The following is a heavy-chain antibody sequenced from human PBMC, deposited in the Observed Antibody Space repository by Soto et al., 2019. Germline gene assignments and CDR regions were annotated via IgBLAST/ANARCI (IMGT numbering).Heavy chain of an antibody. CDR2: IHYSGET. J-gene: IGHJ5*02. V-gene: IGHV4-39*01. CDR3: ARRPDVRDHGWLDP. Sequence: SETLSLTCTVSGGSPISTFYYWGWLRQPPGRGLECIANIHYSGETHYSPSLKSRVAISVDTSKSQFSLTLDSVTAADTAVYYCARRPDVRDHGWLDPWGQGILVTVSS. D-gene: IGHD4-17*01. CDR1: GGSPISTFYY.